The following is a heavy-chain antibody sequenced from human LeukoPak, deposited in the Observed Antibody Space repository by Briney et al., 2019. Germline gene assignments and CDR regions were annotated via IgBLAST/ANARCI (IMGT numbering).Heavy chain of an antibody. CDR2: IHIYRGNT. V-gene: IGHV1-18*01. CDR3: ARDVGITVADSFDP. D-gene: IGHD6-13*01. Sequence: GASVKVSCKASGGTFSSYAISWVRQAPGQGLEWMGWIHIYRGNTNYAQKSQGRVTMTTDTSTSTVYMEVRGLRSDDTAMYYCARDVGITVADSFDPWGQGTLVTVSS. CDR1: GGTFSSYA. J-gene: IGHJ5*02.